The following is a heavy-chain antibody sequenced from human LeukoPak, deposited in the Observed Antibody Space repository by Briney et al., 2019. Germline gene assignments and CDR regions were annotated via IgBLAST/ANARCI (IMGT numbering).Heavy chain of an antibody. J-gene: IGHJ4*02. Sequence: GGSLRLSCAASGFTFSSYGMHWVRQAPGKGLEWVAFIRYDGSNKYYADSVKGRFTISRDNSKNTLYLQMNSLRAEDTAVYYCAKDLAASTMTTVTTGHFDYWGQGTLVTVSS. CDR2: IRYDGSNK. D-gene: IGHD4-11*01. CDR1: GFTFSSYG. CDR3: AKDLAASTMTTVTTGHFDY. V-gene: IGHV3-30*02.